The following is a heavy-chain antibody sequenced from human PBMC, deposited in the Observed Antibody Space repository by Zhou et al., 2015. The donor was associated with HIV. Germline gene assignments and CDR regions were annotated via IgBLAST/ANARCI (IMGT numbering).Heavy chain of an antibody. Sequence: EVQLVESGGDLVLPGGSLRLSCVASGFTFSGYSMNWVRQAPGKGLEWVSYISSSSATIYYADSVKGRFTISRDNAKNSLYLQMNSLRDEDTAVYYCVASSSIYYWGQGTLVTVSS. V-gene: IGHV3-48*02. CDR1: GFTFSGYS. CDR3: VASSSIYY. J-gene: IGHJ4*02. D-gene: IGHD3-3*01. CDR2: ISSSSATI.